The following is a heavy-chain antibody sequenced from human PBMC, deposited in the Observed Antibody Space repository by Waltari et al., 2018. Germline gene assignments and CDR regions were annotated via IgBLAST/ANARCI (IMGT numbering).Heavy chain of an antibody. CDR3: NRXPPNGGGYYFEX. CDR1: GFIFADYA. V-gene: IGHV3-49*04. D-gene: IGHD2-8*01. CDR2: XRSLPYGGTT. Sequence: VQVVDXGGDXVQPGRSLXLPCATPGFIFADYAFSWVRQAPGXGLEWVGYXRSLPYGGTTXFAASVKGRXTISRDDSHSAAYLQLNXXKAEDTAIXYXNRXPPNGGGYYFEXWGQGTXVTVSS. J-gene: IGHJ4*02.